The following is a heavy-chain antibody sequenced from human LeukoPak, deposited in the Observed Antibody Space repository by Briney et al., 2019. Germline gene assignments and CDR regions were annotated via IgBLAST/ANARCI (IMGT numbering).Heavy chain of an antibody. CDR1: GFTFSNYG. CDR3: AKDLACCGGDCHTFDY. CDR2: ISYDGSNK. Sequence: GRSLRLSCAASGFTFSNYGMHWVRQTPGKGLEWVAAISYDGSNKYYADSVKGRFTISRDNPKNTLYLQMNSLRGEDTAVYYCAKDLACCGGDCHTFDYWGQGTLVTVSS. J-gene: IGHJ4*02. D-gene: IGHD2-21*02. V-gene: IGHV3-30*18.